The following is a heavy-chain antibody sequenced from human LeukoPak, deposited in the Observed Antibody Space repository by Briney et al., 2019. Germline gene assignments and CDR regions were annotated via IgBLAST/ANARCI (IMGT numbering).Heavy chain of an antibody. D-gene: IGHD6-13*01. CDR3: ARGTAATPKAPFDY. CDR2: ISGSGGSI. Sequence: GGSLRLSCAASGFTYGSYAMSWVRQAPGKGLEWVSSISGSGGSIYYADSVKGRFTFSRDNSKNTLYVQMNSLRAEDTAVYYCARGTAATPKAPFDYWGQGTLVTVSS. CDR1: GFTYGSYA. J-gene: IGHJ4*02. V-gene: IGHV3-23*01.